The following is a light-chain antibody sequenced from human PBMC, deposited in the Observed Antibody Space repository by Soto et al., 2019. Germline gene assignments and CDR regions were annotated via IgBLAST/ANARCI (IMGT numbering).Light chain of an antibody. CDR3: QQYGSSGT. V-gene: IGKV3-20*01. Sequence: EILLTQSPCTLSLSPGERATLSCRASQSVSNNHLAWYQQKPGQAPSLRMYGASNRATGIPDRFSGSGSGTYFTLTISRLAPEDFAVYYCQQYGSSGTFGQGTRWIS. J-gene: IGKJ1*01. CDR2: GAS. CDR1: QSVSNNH.